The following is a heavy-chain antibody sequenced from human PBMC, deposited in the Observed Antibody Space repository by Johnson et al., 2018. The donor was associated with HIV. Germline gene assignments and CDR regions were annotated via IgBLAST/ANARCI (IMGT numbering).Heavy chain of an antibody. J-gene: IGHJ3*02. Sequence: QVQLVESGGGLVKPGGSLRLSCAASGFTFSDYYMSWIRQAPGKGLEWVSYISSSGSSIFYADSVKGRFTISRDNAKNSLYLQINSLRAEGTAVYYCARAYYDIFTGRDDAFDIWGQGTMVTVSS. CDR1: GFTFSDYY. V-gene: IGHV3-11*04. CDR3: ARAYYDIFTGRDDAFDI. D-gene: IGHD3-9*01. CDR2: ISSSGSSI.